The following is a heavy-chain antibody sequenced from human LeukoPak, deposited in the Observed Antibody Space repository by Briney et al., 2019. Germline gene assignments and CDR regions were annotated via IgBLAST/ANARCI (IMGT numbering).Heavy chain of an antibody. D-gene: IGHD6-13*01. V-gene: IGHV3-21*01. CDR3: ARGGIYSQGFDY. CDR2: ISTTSDYI. J-gene: IGHJ4*02. Sequence: GGSLRLSCAASGFTFSGYSMNWVRQAPGKGLEWVSSISTTSDYIHYADSLKGRVAISRDNAKNSLYPQMNSLRAEDTAVYYCARGGIYSQGFDYWGQGSLVTVSS. CDR1: GFTFSGYS.